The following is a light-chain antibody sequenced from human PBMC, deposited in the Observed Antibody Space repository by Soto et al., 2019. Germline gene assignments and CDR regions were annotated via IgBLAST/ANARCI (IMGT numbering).Light chain of an antibody. Sequence: IQMTQSPSSVSASVGDRVTITCRASQAISAWLAWYQQKPGKAPNLLIYATSTLQGGVPSRFSGGGSGTEFTLTISSLQPEDFATYYCQQANIFQLTFGGGTKVEIK. CDR1: QAISAW. V-gene: IGKV1-12*01. CDR2: ATS. J-gene: IGKJ4*01. CDR3: QQANIFQLT.